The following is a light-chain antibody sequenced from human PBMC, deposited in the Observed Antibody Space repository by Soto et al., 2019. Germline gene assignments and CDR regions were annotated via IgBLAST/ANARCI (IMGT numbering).Light chain of an antibody. CDR2: DAS. J-gene: IGKJ1*01. Sequence: DIQMTQSPSTLSASVGDRVTITCRASQSISSWLAWYQQKPGKAPKLLIYDASSLESGVPSRFSGSGSGTEFTCSRSRLQADDLRTYYVEKETTYEWPLGQGTRV. V-gene: IGKV1-5*01. CDR3: EKETTYEWP. CDR1: QSISSW.